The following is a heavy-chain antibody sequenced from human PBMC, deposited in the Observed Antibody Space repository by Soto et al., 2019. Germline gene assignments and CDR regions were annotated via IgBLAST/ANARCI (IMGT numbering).Heavy chain of an antibody. CDR1: GFTFSSYA. CDR2: ISGSGGST. Sequence: PGGSLRLSCAASGFTFSSYAMSWVRQAPGKGLEWVSAISGSGGSTYYADSVKGRFTISRDNSKNTLYLQMNSLRAEDTAVYYCAKMELRYFDWLGPDAFDIWGQGTMVTVSS. CDR3: AKMELRYFDWLGPDAFDI. V-gene: IGHV3-23*01. J-gene: IGHJ3*02. D-gene: IGHD3-9*01.